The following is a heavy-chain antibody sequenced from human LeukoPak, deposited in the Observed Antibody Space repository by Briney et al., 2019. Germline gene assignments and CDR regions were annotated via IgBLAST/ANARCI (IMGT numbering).Heavy chain of an antibody. J-gene: IGHJ4*02. Sequence: SVKVSCKASGGTFSSYAISWVRQAAGQGLEWMGGIIPIFGTANYAQKFQGRVTITANESTSTAYMELSSLRSEDTAVYYCARDRGIAAAGITDYWGQGTLVTASS. CDR3: ARDRGIAAAGITDY. V-gene: IGHV1-69*13. CDR1: GGTFSSYA. D-gene: IGHD6-13*01. CDR2: IIPIFGTA.